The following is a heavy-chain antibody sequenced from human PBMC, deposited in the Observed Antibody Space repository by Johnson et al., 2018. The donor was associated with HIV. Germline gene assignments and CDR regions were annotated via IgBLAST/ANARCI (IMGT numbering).Heavy chain of an antibody. CDR2: IYSGGST. Sequence: VQLVESGGGLVQPGGSLRLSCAASGFTVSSNYMSWVRQAPGKGLEWVSVIYSGGSTYYADSVKGRFTISSDNSKNTLYLQMNSLRAEDTALYYCASDQFMSGGYGSGGSCYSKPSGIWGQGTMVTVSS. D-gene: IGHD2-15*01. J-gene: IGHJ3*02. CDR3: ASDQFMSGGYGSGGSCYSKPSGI. V-gene: IGHV3-66*02. CDR1: GFTVSSNY.